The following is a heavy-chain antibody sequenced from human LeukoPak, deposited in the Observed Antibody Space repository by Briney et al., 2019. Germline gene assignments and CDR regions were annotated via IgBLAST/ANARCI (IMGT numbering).Heavy chain of an antibody. CDR1: GFTFSSYS. V-gene: IGHV3-48*01. Sequence: PGGSLRLSCEATGFTFSSYSMNWVRQAPGKGLEWISYISTSTTTIYYANSVKGRFTISRDNAKKSLYLQMNSLRAEDTAVYYCARDYGVDYWGQGTLVTVSS. CDR3: ARDYGVDY. CDR2: ISTSTTTI. J-gene: IGHJ4*02. D-gene: IGHD4-17*01.